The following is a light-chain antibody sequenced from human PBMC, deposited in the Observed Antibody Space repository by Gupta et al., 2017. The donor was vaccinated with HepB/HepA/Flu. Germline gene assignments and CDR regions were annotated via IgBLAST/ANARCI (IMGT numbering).Light chain of an antibody. CDR1: QSVSSSY. Sequence: EIVLTQSPGTLSLSPGEGATLSCRASQSVSSSYLAWYQQKPGQAPRLLIYGASDRATGIPDRFSGSGYGTDFTLTVSRREREDSAVYYCQQYDSSTVWTFGQGTKVEIK. CDR3: QQYDSSTVWT. CDR2: GAS. V-gene: IGKV3-20*01. J-gene: IGKJ1*01.